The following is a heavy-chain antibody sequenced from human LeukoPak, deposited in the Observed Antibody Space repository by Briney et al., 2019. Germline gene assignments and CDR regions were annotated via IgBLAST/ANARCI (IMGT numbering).Heavy chain of an antibody. V-gene: IGHV5-51*01. CDR1: GYRFTSYW. CDR2: IYPGDSDT. J-gene: IGHJ6*02. D-gene: IGHD1-26*01. CDR3: ARVEPSSTNYYYYGMDV. Sequence: GESLHISFQGSGYRFTSYWIGWVRPMPGKGLAWMGIIYPGDSDTRYSPSFQGQVTISADKSISTAYLQWSSLKASDTAMYYCARVEPSSTNYYYYGMDVWGQGTTVTVSS.